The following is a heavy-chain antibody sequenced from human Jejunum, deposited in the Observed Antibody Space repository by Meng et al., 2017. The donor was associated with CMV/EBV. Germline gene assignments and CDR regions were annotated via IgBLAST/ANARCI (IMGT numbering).Heavy chain of an antibody. CDR1: SS. CDR2: RYHSGNP. V-gene: IGHV4-39*07. CDR3: ARDPWSQVEQRWGHYFDS. Sequence: SSWGWIRQPPGKGLEWIGTRYHSGNPYYNSSLQRRVTISVDTSKNQVSLNLRSVAAADTAVYYCARDPWSQVEQRWGHYFDSWGQGTLVTVSS. D-gene: IGHD1/OR15-1a*01. J-gene: IGHJ4*02.